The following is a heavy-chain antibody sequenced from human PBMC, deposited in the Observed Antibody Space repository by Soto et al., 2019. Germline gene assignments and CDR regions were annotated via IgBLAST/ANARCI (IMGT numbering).Heavy chain of an antibody. CDR2: IYWDDSK. V-gene: IGHV2-5*02. CDR1: GFSLSTRGVG. J-gene: IGHJ4*02. CDR3: AHKGPEDWPLDY. D-gene: IGHD3-9*01. Sequence: QITLKESGPTLVRPTRTLTLTCAFSGFSLSTRGVGVGWIRQPPGKALEWLAVIYWDDSKHYSPSLRSRLTITKDTSKNHVVLTMTNMDPMDTGTYYCAHKGPEDWPLDYWGQGTLVTVSS.